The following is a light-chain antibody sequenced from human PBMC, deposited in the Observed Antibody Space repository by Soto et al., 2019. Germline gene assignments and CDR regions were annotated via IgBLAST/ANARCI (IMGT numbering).Light chain of an antibody. V-gene: IGKV3-20*01. CDR2: GAS. Sequence: EIVLTQSPGTLPLSPGERATLSCRASQSVSSGSLAWYQQKPGQGPRLLIYGASSRATGIPDRFSGSGSGTDFTLTISRLEPEDFAVYYCQQYGSSPWTFGQGTKVDIK. CDR1: QSVSSGS. CDR3: QQYGSSPWT. J-gene: IGKJ1*01.